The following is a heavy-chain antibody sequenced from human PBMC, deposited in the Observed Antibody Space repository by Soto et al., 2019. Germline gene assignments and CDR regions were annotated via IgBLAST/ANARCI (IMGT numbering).Heavy chain of an antibody. J-gene: IGHJ6*03. CDR2: IIPILGIA. Sequence: SVKVSCKASGGTFSSYTISWVRQAPGQGLEWMGRIIPILGIANYAQKFQGRVTITADKSTSTAYMELSSLRSEDTAVHYCARDTTGSGSYRYYYYYMDVWGKGTTVTVSS. CDR1: GGTFSSYT. D-gene: IGHD3-10*01. CDR3: ARDTTGSGSYRYYYYYMDV. V-gene: IGHV1-69*04.